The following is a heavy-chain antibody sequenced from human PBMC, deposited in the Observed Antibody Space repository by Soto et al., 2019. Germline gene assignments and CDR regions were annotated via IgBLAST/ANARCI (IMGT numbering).Heavy chain of an antibody. CDR2: INPSGGST. CDR1: GYTFTSYY. D-gene: IGHD3-22*01. Sequence: GASVKVSCKASGYTFTSYYMHWVRQAPGQGLEWMGIINPSGGSTSYAQKFQGTVTMTRGTSTSTVYMELSSLRSEDTAVYYCARVGDSSGYYRSWYFDLWGRGTLVTVSS. V-gene: IGHV1-46*01. CDR3: ARVGDSSGYYRSWYFDL. J-gene: IGHJ2*01.